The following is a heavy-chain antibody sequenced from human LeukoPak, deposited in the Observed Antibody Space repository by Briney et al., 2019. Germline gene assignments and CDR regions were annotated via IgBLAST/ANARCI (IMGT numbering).Heavy chain of an antibody. CDR3: ASPEGLRYFDWFRFDY. CDR1: GFTFSRYS. CDR2: IGSSSGTI. V-gene: IGHV3-48*04. D-gene: IGHD3-9*01. J-gene: IGHJ4*02. Sequence: GGSLRLSCAASGFTFSRYSMNWVRQAPGKGLEWVSYIGSSSGTIYYADSVKGRFTISRDNAKNSLYLQMNSLRAEDTAVYYCASPEGLRYFDWFRFDYWGQGTLVTVSS.